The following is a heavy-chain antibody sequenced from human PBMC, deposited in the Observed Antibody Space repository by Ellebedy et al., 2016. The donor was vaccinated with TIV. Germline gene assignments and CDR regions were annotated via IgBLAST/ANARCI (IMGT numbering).Heavy chain of an antibody. CDR3: AKVVADDSGWYDY. D-gene: IGHD6-19*01. J-gene: IGHJ4*02. CDR1: GFTFSSYA. V-gene: IGHV3-23*01. Sequence: GESLKISXAASGFTFSSYAMSWVRQAPGKGLEWVSAISGSGGRTYYAGSVKGRFTISRDNSKNTVYLQMNSLRVEDTAVYYCAKVVADDSGWYDYWGQGSLVTVSS. CDR2: ISGSGGRT.